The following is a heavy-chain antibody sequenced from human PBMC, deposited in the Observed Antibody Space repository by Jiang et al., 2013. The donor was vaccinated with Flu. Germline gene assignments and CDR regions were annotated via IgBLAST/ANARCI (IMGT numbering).Heavy chain of an antibody. V-gene: IGHV1-3*01. J-gene: IGHJ4*02. D-gene: IGHD5-24*01. CDR3: AKEDGFNSVPLQY. CDR1: GYTFTSYT. CDR2: INGGNGNS. Sequence: SGAEVKKPGASVKVSCKASGYTFTSYTMHWVRQAPGQRLEWMGWINGGNGNSKYSQKFQGRVTMTRDTSASTAYMELSSLRSEDTAVYYCAKEDGFNSVPLQYWGQGTLVTVSS.